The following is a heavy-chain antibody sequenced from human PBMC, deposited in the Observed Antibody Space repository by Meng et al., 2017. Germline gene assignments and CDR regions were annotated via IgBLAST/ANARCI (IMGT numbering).Heavy chain of an antibody. J-gene: IGHJ4*01. Sequence: GSLRLSCAVYGGSFSGYYWSWIRQPPGKGLEWIGEINHSGSTNYNPSLKSRVTISVDTSKNQFSLKLSSVTAADTAVYYCARIRSHNYYYGSGSYYVYWGHG. CDR1: GGSFSGYY. D-gene: IGHD3-10*01. CDR2: INHSGST. CDR3: ARIRSHNYYYGSGSYYVY. V-gene: IGHV4-34*01.